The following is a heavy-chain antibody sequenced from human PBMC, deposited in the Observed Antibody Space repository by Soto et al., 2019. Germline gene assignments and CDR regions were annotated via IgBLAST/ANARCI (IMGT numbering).Heavy chain of an antibody. CDR1: GFTFSIFA. J-gene: IGHJ4*02. D-gene: IGHD7-27*01. CDR2: ISGSGGST. V-gene: IGHV3-23*01. CDR3: AKEVSLGSTVDLGY. Sequence: GGSLKLSCVASGFTFSIFAMSWVRQSPGKGLEWVSTISGSGGSTYYADAVKGRFTISRDNSMGTLYLQMKSLRVEDTAIYYCAKEVSLGSTVDLGYWGQGALVTVSS.